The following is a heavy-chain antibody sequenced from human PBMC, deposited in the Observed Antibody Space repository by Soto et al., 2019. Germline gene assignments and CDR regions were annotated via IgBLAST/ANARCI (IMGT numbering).Heavy chain of an antibody. CDR2: INAHNGNT. D-gene: IGHD4-17*01. CDR3: AIADYGDPDC. Sequence: QVQLVQSGAEVKKPGASVKVSCKASGSTFPSSTVSWVRQAPGQGLEWMGWINAHNGNTKYAQKFQGRLTMTTDTSTGTGYMELRSLRSDDTAIYFCAIADYGDPDCWGQGTLVTVSS. V-gene: IGHV1-18*01. J-gene: IGHJ4*02. CDR1: GSTFPSST.